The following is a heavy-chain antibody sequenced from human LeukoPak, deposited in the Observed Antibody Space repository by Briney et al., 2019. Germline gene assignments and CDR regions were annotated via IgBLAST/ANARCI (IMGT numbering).Heavy chain of an antibody. J-gene: IGHJ4*02. CDR1: GFTFDDYG. CDR2: INWNGGST. Sequence: GGSLRLSCAASGFTFDDYGMSWVRQAPGKGLEWVSGINWNGGSTGYADSEKGRFTISRDNAKNSLYLQMNSLRAEDTALYYCARGAAVTGTTGWHDYWGQGTLVTVSS. V-gene: IGHV3-20*04. D-gene: IGHD1-20*01. CDR3: ARGAAVTGTTGWHDY.